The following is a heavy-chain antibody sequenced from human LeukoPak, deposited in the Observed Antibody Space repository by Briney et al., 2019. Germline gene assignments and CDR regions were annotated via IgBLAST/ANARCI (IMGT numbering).Heavy chain of an antibody. D-gene: IGHD4-17*01. CDR1: GFTFSSYA. J-gene: IGHJ3*02. CDR2: IRGNGGGT. CDR3: AKDPNGDYVGAFDI. V-gene: IGHV3-23*01. Sequence: GGSLRLSCTTSGFTFSSYALSWVRQGPGKGLEWVSAIRGNGGGTEYADSVKGRFTISRDNSKNTLYLHMNSLRGEDTAIYYCAKDPNGDYVGAFDIWGQGIMVTVSS.